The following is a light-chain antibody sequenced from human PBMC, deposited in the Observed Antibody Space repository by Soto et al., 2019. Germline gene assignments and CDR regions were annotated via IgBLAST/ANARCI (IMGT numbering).Light chain of an antibody. CDR2: DVA. CDR1: NNDVGAYNY. V-gene: IGLV2-14*03. CDR3: NSYTSSSTYV. Sequence: QSVLTQPASVSGSPGQSITISFTGTNNDVGAYNYVSWYQHHPGKAPELMLYDVANRPSGVSNRFSGSKSGNTASLTISGLQAEDEADYYCNSYTSSSTYVFGTGTKVTVL. J-gene: IGLJ1*01.